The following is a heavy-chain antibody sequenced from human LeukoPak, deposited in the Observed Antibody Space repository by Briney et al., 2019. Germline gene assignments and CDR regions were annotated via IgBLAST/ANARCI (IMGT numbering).Heavy chain of an antibody. D-gene: IGHD3-9*01. CDR3: ARDRYYDILTGPPGY. J-gene: IGHJ4*02. CDR1: GFTFSSYA. CDR2: ISSSSSTI. V-gene: IGHV3-48*04. Sequence: GGSLRLSCAASGFTFSSYAMHWVRQAPGKGLEWVSYISSSSSTIYYADSVKGRFTISRDNAKNSLYLQMNSLRAEDTAVYYCARDRYYDILTGPPGYWGQGTLVTVSS.